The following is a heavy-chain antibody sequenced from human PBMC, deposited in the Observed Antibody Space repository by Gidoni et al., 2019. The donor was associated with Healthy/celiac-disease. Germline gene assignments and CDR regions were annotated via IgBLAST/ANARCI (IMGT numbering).Heavy chain of an antibody. J-gene: IGHJ3*02. D-gene: IGHD1-26*01. CDR3: AKVLGWAGTMKRTVGDDAFDI. CDR2: ISWNSGSI. Sequence: EVQLVESGGGLVQPGRSLLLSCSASGFPFDDYAMLWVRQAPGKGLEWVSGISWNSGSIGYADSVKGRFTISRDNAKNSLYLQMNSLRAEDTALYYCAKVLGWAGTMKRTVGDDAFDIWGQGTMVTVSS. V-gene: IGHV3-9*01. CDR1: GFPFDDYA.